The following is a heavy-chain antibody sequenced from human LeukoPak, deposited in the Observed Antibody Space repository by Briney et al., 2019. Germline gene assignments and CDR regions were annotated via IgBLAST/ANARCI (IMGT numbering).Heavy chain of an antibody. D-gene: IGHD1-26*01. Sequence: GGSLRLSCAASGFIFSIFEMNWVRQAPGKGLEWVSYISSSGYTIYYADSVKGRFTVSRDNAKNSVYLQMNSLRVDDTGTYYCARSPYSESYYGDALDIWGQGTMVTVSS. J-gene: IGHJ3*02. CDR3: ARSPYSESYYGDALDI. V-gene: IGHV3-48*03. CDR1: GFIFSIFE. CDR2: ISSSGYTI.